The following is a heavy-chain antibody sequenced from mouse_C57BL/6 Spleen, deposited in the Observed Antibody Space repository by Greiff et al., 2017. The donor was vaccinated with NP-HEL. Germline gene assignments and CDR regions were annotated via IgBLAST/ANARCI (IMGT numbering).Heavy chain of an antibody. Sequence: EVMLVESGGDLVKPGGSLKLSCAASGFTFSSYGMSWVRQTPGKRLEWVATISSGGSYTYYPDSVKGRFTFSRDNAKNTLYLQMSSLKSEDTAMYYCARHWITTVVATNYFDYWGQGTTLTVSS. V-gene: IGHV5-6*01. CDR2: ISSGGSYT. CDR1: GFTFSSYG. J-gene: IGHJ2*01. CDR3: ARHWITTVVATNYFDY. D-gene: IGHD1-1*01.